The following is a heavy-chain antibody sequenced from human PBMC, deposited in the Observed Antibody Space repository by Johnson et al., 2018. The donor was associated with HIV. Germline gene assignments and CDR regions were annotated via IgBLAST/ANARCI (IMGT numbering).Heavy chain of an antibody. CDR1: GFTFNSHA. CDR3: AKDQSSGRLIDALDI. CDR2: IGGSGGRT. D-gene: IGHD1-26*01. Sequence: VQLVESGGGLVQAGGSLRLSCSASGFTFNSHAINWVRQAPGKGLEWVSCIGGSGGRTYYADSVKGRFTISGDNSKNTMFVQMNSLRAEDTAVYYCAKDQSSGRLIDALDIWGQGTMVTVSS. V-gene: IGHV3-23*04. J-gene: IGHJ3*02.